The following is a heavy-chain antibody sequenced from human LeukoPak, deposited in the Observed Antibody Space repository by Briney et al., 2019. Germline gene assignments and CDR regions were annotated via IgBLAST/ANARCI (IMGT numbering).Heavy chain of an antibody. CDR3: ARDEYCSGGSSISYYYGMDV. J-gene: IGHJ6*02. D-gene: IGHD2-15*01. V-gene: IGHV3-21*04. CDR2: ISSSSSYI. Sequence: GGSLRLSCAASGFTFSSYSMNWVRQAPGKGLEWVSSISSSSSYIYYADSVKGRFTISRDNAKNSLYLQMNSLRAEDTAVYYCARDEYCSGGSSISYYYGMDVWGQGTTVTVSS. CDR1: GFTFSSYS.